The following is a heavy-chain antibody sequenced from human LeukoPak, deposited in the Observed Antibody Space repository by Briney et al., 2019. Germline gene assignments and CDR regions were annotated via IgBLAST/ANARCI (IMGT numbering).Heavy chain of an antibody. V-gene: IGHV3-48*01. CDR3: ARTRYCSSTSCYTEFDY. D-gene: IGHD2-2*02. Sequence: GGSLRLSCAASGFTFSSYSMNWVRQAPGKGLEWVSYISSSSSTIYYADSLKGRFTISRDNAKNSLYLQMNSLRAEDTAVYYCARTRYCSSTSCYTEFDYWGQGTLVTVSS. J-gene: IGHJ4*02. CDR2: ISSSSSTI. CDR1: GFTFSSYS.